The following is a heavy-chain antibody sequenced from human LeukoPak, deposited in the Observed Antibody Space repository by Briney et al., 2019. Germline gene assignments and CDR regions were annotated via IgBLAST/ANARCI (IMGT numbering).Heavy chain of an antibody. Sequence: GGSVRLSCAASGFTFSSYAMSWVRQAPGKGLERGSAISGSGGSTYYADSVKGRFTISRDNSKNTLYLQMNSLRAQDTAVYYWAKRNIVYWGQGTLVTVSS. CDR1: GFTFSSYA. V-gene: IGHV3-23*01. CDR3: AKRNIVY. CDR2: ISGSGGST. J-gene: IGHJ4*02. D-gene: IGHD2/OR15-2a*01.